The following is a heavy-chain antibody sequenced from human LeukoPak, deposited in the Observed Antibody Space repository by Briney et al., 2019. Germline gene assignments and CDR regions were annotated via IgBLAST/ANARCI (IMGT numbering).Heavy chain of an antibody. Sequence: GGSLRLSCAASGFTFSNAWMSWVRQAPGKGLEWVGRIKSKTDGGTTEYAAPVKGRFTISRDDSKNTLYLQMNSLKTEDTAVYYCTTAAVVVAAVYRLFDPWGQGTLVTVSS. J-gene: IGHJ5*02. CDR1: GFTFSNAW. D-gene: IGHD2-15*01. CDR2: IKSKTDGGTT. CDR3: TTAAVVVAAVYRLFDP. V-gene: IGHV3-15*01.